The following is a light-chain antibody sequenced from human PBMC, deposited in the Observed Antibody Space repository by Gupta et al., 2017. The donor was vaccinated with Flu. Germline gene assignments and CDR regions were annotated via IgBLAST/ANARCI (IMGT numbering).Light chain of an antibody. CDR2: GAS. Sequence: EIVLTQSPATLSVSPGERVSLSCRASQNVNSNLAWYQQKPGQPPRLLIYGASTRATGVPARFSGTGSGTDFTLTVSSLQSEDSAVYFCQQYNVWPPLTFGGGTKVQI. V-gene: IGKV3-15*01. CDR3: QQYNVWPPLT. J-gene: IGKJ4*01. CDR1: QNVNSN.